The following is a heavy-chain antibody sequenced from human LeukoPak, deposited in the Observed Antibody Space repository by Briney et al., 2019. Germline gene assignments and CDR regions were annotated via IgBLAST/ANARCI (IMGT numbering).Heavy chain of an antibody. Sequence: ASVRVSCKASGYTFTGYYMHWVRQAPGQGLEWRGWINPNSGGTNYAQKFQGRVTMTRDTSISTAYMELSRLRSDDTAVYYCARDRYCTNGVCYLDYWAQGTLVTVSS. D-gene: IGHD2-8*01. J-gene: IGHJ4*02. CDR3: ARDRYCTNGVCYLDY. CDR2: INPNSGGT. V-gene: IGHV1-2*02. CDR1: GYTFTGYY.